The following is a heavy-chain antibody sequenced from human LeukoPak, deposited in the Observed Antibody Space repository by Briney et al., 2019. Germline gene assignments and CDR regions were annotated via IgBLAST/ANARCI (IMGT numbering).Heavy chain of an antibody. Sequence: PGGSLRLSCAASGFTFSSYGMHWVRQAPGKGLEWVAVIWYDGSNKYYADSVKGRFTISRDNSKNTLYLQMNSLRAEDTAVYYCAKGPRRYSSGWFDYWGQGTLVTVCS. CDR2: IWYDGSNK. V-gene: IGHV3-33*06. D-gene: IGHD6-19*01. CDR3: AKGPRRYSSGWFDY. CDR1: GFTFSSYG. J-gene: IGHJ5*01.